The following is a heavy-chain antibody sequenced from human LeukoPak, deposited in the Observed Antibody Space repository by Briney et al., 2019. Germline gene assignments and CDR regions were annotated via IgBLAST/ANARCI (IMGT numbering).Heavy chain of an antibody. CDR3: ARLPSDRIITMIVQRGFDP. CDR1: GGTFSSYA. D-gene: IGHD3-22*01. J-gene: IGHJ5*02. CDR2: IIPIFGTA. Sequence: GASVKVSCKASGGTFSSYAISWVRQAPGQGLEWMGGIIPIFGTANYAQKFQGRVTITADESTSTAYMELSSLRSEDTAVYYCARLPSDRIITMIVQRGFDPWGQGTLVTVSS. V-gene: IGHV1-69*13.